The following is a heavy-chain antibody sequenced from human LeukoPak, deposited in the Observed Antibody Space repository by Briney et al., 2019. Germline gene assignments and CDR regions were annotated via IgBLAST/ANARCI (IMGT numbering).Heavy chain of an antibody. Sequence: ASAKVSCKASGYTFTSYYMHWVRQAPGQGLEWMGIINPSGGSTSYAQKFQGRVTMTRDTSTSTVYMELSSLRSEDTAVYYCARGNIVLVPAAIPPSAEYFQHWGQGTLVTVSS. D-gene: IGHD2-2*01. CDR2: INPSGGST. J-gene: IGHJ1*01. V-gene: IGHV1-46*01. CDR1: GYTFTSYY. CDR3: ARGNIVLVPAAIPPSAEYFQH.